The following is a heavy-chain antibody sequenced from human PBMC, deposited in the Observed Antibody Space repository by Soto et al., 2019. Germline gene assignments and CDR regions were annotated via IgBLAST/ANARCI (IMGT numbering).Heavy chain of an antibody. CDR1: GFTFSNAW. D-gene: IGHD2-21*02. J-gene: IGHJ4*02. V-gene: IGHV3-15*01. CDR2: IKSKTNGGTT. CDR3: TTDPPYCGGDCSHPFDY. Sequence: EVQLVESGGGLVKPGGSLRLSCAASGFTFSNAWMSWVRQAPGKGLEWVGRIKSKTNGGTTDYAAPVKGRFTISRDDSKNTLYLQMYSLKTEDTAVYYCTTDPPYCGGDCSHPFDYWGQGTLVTVSS.